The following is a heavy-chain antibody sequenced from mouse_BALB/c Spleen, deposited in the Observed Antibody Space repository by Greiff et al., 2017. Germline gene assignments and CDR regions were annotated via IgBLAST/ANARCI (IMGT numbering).Heavy chain of an antibody. Sequence: ESGAELVKPGTSVKLSCTASGYNFTSYWINWVKLRPGQGLEWIGAIYPGSGSNNYNEKVKCKATLTVDTSSSTAYMQLSSLASEDSALYYCAKSWDGYYVGFAYWGQGTLVTVSA. CDR3: AKSWDGYYVGFAY. CDR2: IYPGSGSN. D-gene: IGHD2-3*01. J-gene: IGHJ3*01. V-gene: IGHV1-55*01. CDR1: GYNFTSYW.